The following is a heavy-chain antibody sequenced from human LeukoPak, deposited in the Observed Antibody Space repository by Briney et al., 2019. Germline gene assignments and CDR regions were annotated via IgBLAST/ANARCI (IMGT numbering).Heavy chain of an antibody. J-gene: IGHJ4*02. V-gene: IGHV3-33*01. CDR2: IWYDGSNK. CDR1: GFTFSSYG. CDR3: ARDQPPGFFDY. Sequence: GRSLRLSCAASGFTFSSYGMHWVRQAPGKGLEWVAVIWYDGSNKYYADSVKGRFTISRDNSKNTLYLQMNSLRAEDTAVYYCARDQPPGFFDYWGQGTLATVSS.